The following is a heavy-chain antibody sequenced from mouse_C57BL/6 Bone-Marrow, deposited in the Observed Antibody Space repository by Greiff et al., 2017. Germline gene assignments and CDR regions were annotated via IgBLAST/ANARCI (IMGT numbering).Heavy chain of an antibody. CDR1: VHTFTEYT. CDR3: ERHEDEDGTGWYFDV. Sequence: LPQSGAELVKPGASVKLFCKASVHTFTEYTIHWVKQRSGQGLVWIGWFYSGSGSLKHNEKFKDKATLTADNSSSTVYMELSRLTSEDSALSFCERHEDEDGTGWYFDVWGTGTTGTVSS. V-gene: IGHV1-62-2*01. J-gene: IGHJ1*03. CDR2: FYSGSGSL. D-gene: IGHD2-1*01.